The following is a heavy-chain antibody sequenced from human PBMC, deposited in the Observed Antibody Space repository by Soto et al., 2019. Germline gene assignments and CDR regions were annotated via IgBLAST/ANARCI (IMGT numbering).Heavy chain of an antibody. J-gene: IGHJ4*02. CDR2: ITNSGGDT. V-gene: IGHV3-23*01. CDR3: AERQVYHFHS. CDR1: GFTFSNYA. D-gene: IGHD2-2*01. Sequence: RGALRVSCEASGFTFSNYAMSWVRQAPGKGLQWVSSITNSGGDTHYADSVKGRFTISRDNSKATLYLQMNGLRAEDTAVYYCAERQVYHFHSWGQGILVPV.